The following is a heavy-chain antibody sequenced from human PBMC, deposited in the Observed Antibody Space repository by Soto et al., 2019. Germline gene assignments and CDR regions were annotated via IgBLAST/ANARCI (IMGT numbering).Heavy chain of an antibody. CDR3: ARAPSSGWTLEYFQH. V-gene: IGHV4-34*01. J-gene: IGHJ1*01. Sequence: PSETLSLTCAVYGGSFSGYYWSWIRQPPGKGLEWIGEINHSGSTNYNPSLKSRVTISVDTSKNQFSLKLSSVTAADTAVYYCARAPSSGWTLEYFQHWGQGTLATVSS. D-gene: IGHD6-19*01. CDR2: INHSGST. CDR1: GGSFSGYY.